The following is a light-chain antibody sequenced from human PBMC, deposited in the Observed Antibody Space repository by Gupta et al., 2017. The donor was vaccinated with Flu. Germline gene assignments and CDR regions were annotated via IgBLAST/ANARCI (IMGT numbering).Light chain of an antibody. CDR3: QQRGNWPFT. CDR1: QSVSNS. CDR2: DAS. J-gene: IGKJ3*01. Sequence: PATLSLSPGERATLSYRASQSVSNSLAWYQQKPGQAPRLLIYDASNRATAVPARFSGSGSGTDFTLTISSLESADFAVYYCQQRGNWPFTFGPGTKVDI. V-gene: IGKV3-11*01.